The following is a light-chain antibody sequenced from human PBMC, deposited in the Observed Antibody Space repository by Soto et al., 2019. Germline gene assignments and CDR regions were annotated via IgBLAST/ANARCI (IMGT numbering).Light chain of an antibody. CDR2: EVS. J-gene: IGLJ1*01. V-gene: IGLV2-23*02. CDR3: HSYAGDNTYYG. Sequence: QSGLDQPSPVSGAPGPSIAIPCTGTSKDFWIYNLGSWYQQHPGKAPKRIIYEVSKRPSGVSDRFSGSKSGSTASLTISGLQAEDEADYYCHSYAGDNTYYGVGPGTKVTVL. CDR1: SKDFWIYNL.